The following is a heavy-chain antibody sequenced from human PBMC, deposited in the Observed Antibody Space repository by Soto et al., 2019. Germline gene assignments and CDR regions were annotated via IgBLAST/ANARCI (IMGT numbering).Heavy chain of an antibody. CDR1: GFTLSGSA. CDR3: TRPDYGGNSENGDH. Sequence: EMQLVESGGGLVQPGGSLKLSCTVSGFTLSGSAIHWVRQAPGKGLEWVGRIRSQANNFATEYGASVQGRFTISRDDSKNTAYLQMNSLKPEDTAVYFCTRPDYGGNSENGDHWGQGTLVTVSS. D-gene: IGHD4-17*01. J-gene: IGHJ4*02. V-gene: IGHV3-73*02. CDR2: IRSQANNFAT.